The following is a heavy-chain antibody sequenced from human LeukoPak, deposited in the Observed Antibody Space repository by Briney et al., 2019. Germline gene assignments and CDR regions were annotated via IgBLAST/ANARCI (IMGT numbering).Heavy chain of an antibody. CDR2: ISSSSSYI. D-gene: IGHD2-21*02. Sequence: GGSLRLSCAASGFTFSSYSMNWVCQAPGKGPEWVSSISSSSSYIYYADSVEGRFTISRDNAKNSLYLQMNSLRAEDTAVYYCARDGDSSDNWSDPWGQGTLVTVSS. J-gene: IGHJ5*02. CDR1: GFTFSSYS. CDR3: ARDGDSSDNWSDP. V-gene: IGHV3-21*01.